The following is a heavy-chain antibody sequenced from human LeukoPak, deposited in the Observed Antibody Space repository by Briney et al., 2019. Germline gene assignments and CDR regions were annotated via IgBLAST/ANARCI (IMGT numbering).Heavy chain of an antibody. CDR1: GYTFTSYG. CDR3: ARVGYYSYGVVRAYYFDH. V-gene: IGHV1-18*01. CDR2: ISAYNGNT. J-gene: IGHJ4*02. D-gene: IGHD1-26*01. Sequence: ASVKVSCKASGYTFTSYGISWVRQAPGQGLEWMGWISAYNGNTNYAQKLQGRVTMTTDTSTSTAYMELRSLRSDDTAVYYCARVGYYSYGVVRAYYFDHWGQGTLVTVSS.